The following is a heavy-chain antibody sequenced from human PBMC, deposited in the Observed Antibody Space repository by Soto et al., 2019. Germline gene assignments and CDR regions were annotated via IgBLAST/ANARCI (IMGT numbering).Heavy chain of an antibody. Sequence: QVQLVESGGGVVQPGRSLRLSCEASGFTFSNYGMHWVRQAPGKGLAWVAVIWNDGTSRYYADSVKGRFTISRDNSKNTLFLQMNNLRAEDTAVYYCARPDIVAAIGGALDCWGQGTLVTVSS. V-gene: IGHV3-33*01. CDR3: ARPDIVAAIGGALDC. D-gene: IGHD5-12*01. CDR2: IWNDGTSR. CDR1: GFTFSNYG. J-gene: IGHJ4*02.